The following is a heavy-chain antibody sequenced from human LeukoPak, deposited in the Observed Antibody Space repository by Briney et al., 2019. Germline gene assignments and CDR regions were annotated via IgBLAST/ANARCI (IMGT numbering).Heavy chain of an antibody. V-gene: IGHV3-48*02. CDR3: ARDGGYIYVYPLLIDH. Sequence: TGGSLRLPCAASGFKFTTYSMNWVRQAPGKGLEWVSHIGSSGRTMFYADSVKGRFTISRDNAKNSLFLQMNSLRDEDTAVYYCARDGGYIYVYPLLIDHGGQGTLVTVSS. J-gene: IGHJ4*02. D-gene: IGHD5-18*01. CDR1: GFKFTTYS. CDR2: IGSSGRTM.